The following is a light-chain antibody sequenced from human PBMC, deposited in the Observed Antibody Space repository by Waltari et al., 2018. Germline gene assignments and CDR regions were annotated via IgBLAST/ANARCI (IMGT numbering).Light chain of an antibody. J-gene: IGKJ1*01. Sequence: EIVLTQSPGTLSLSPGERATLSCRAGQSIKNRYLAWYQQKPGQAPRLLIYAASTRAAGFPDRFSGSGSETDFTLTISRLEPEDFAVYYCQQYGSSPTFGQGTKVEIK. CDR3: QQYGSSPT. CDR2: AAS. CDR1: QSIKNRY. V-gene: IGKV3-20*01.